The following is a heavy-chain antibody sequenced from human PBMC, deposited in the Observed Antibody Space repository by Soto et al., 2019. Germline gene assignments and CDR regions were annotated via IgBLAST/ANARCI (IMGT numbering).Heavy chain of an antibody. CDR2: IWYDGSNQ. Sequence: GGSLRLSCAASGFTFSSYGMHWVRQAPGKGLEWLAFIWYDGSNQHYAASVKGRFTISRDNSRNTLYLQMNNLRADDTAVYFCARAVSSATYYDCIGYWGRGTLVTVSS. J-gene: IGHJ4*01. V-gene: IGHV3-33*08. D-gene: IGHD1-26*01. CDR3: ARAVSSATYYDCIGY. CDR1: GFTFSSYG.